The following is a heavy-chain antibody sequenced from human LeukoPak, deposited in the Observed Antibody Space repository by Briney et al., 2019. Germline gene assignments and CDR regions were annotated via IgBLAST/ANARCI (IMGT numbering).Heavy chain of an antibody. CDR3: ASWTDYVDY. D-gene: IGHD3/OR15-3a*01. CDR2: IWPDGSIK. Sequence: GGSLRLSCVASGFTFSTSGMHWVRQAPGKGLEWVAVIWPDGSIKYYADSVQGRLTISRDNSMNTLYLQMNSLRAEDTAVYYWASWTDYVDYWGQGTLVTVSS. J-gene: IGHJ4*02. V-gene: IGHV3-33*01. CDR1: GFTFSTSG.